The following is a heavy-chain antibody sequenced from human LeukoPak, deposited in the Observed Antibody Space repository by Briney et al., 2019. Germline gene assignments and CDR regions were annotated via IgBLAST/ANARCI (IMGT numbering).Heavy chain of an antibody. CDR3: AKAGVVVAATIDY. CDR2: ISVSGSST. V-gene: IGHV3-23*01. J-gene: IGHJ4*02. CDR1: GFTFSSYA. Sequence: GGSLRLSCAASGFTFSSYAMNWVRQAPGTGLEWVSAISVSGSSTYYADSVKGRFTTSRDNSKNTLYLQMNSLRAEDTAVYYCAKAGVVVAATIDYWGQGTPVTVSS. D-gene: IGHD2-15*01.